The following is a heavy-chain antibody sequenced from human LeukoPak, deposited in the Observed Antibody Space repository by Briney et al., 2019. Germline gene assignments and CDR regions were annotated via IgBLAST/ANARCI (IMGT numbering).Heavy chain of an antibody. D-gene: IGHD2-15*01. CDR2: ISANDGSA. Sequence: ALVKVSCKASGYRFTSYGISWVRQAPGQGLEWMGWISANDGSANYTQKLQGRVTMTTDTSTSTAYMEIRDLRSDDTAVYYCARGVVVPYTWFDPWGEGNLVTVSS. V-gene: IGHV1-18*01. J-gene: IGHJ5*02. CDR3: ARGVVVPYTWFDP. CDR1: GYRFTSYG.